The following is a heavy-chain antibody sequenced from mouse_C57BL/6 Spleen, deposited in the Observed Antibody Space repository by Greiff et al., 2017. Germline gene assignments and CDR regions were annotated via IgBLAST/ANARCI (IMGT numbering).Heavy chain of an antibody. CDR2: IDPSDSYT. CDR1: GYTFTSYW. Sequence: VQLQQPGAELVMPGASVKLSCKASGYTFTSYWMHWVKQRPGQGLEWIGEIDPSDSYTNYNQKFKGKSTLTVDKSSNTAYMQLSSLTSEDSAVYYCARGGHTVPYCFDYWGQGTTLTVSS. V-gene: IGHV1-69*01. CDR3: ARGGHTVPYCFDY. D-gene: IGHD1-1*01. J-gene: IGHJ2*01.